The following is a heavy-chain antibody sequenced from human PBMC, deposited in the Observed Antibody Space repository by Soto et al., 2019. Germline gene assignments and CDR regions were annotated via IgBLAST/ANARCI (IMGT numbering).Heavy chain of an antibody. D-gene: IGHD1-26*01. CDR2: IYYSGIT. V-gene: IGHV4-28*01. J-gene: IGHJ4*02. Sequence: QVQLQKSGPGLVKPSDTLSLTCAVSGYCITSSNWRGWIRQPPGKGLEWIGYIYYSGITYYNPSLKSRVTMSVDTSKNQFSQKLTSVTAVDTAVYYCARREIQGPIDYWGQGTLVTVSS. CDR3: ARREIQGPIDY. CDR1: GYCITSSNW.